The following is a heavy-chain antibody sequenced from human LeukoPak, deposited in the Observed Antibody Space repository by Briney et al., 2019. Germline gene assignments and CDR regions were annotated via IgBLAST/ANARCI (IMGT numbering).Heavy chain of an antibody. V-gene: IGHV3-30*02. CDR3: LKDGDDSGSYLVY. J-gene: IGHJ4*02. CDR1: RFTFSSYG. CDR2: IPYDGNNK. Sequence: SGGSLRLSCAASRFTFSSYGMHWVRQAPGKGLQWVACIPYDGNNKYYADSVKGRFTISRDNSKNTLYLQMNSLRAEDTAVYYCLKDGDDSGSYLVYWGQGTLVTVSS. D-gene: IGHD1-26*01.